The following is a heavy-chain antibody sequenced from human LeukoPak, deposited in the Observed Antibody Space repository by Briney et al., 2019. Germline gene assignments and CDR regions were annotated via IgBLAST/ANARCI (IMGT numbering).Heavy chain of an antibody. CDR3: AKGNYCSSTSCYPDAFDI. CDR2: ISGSGGST. V-gene: IGHV3-23*01. CDR1: GFTFSSYA. J-gene: IGHJ3*02. D-gene: IGHD2-2*01. Sequence: GGSLRLSCAASGFTFSSYAMSWVRQAPGKGLEWVSAISGSGGSTYYADSVKGRFTISRDNSKNTLYLQMNSLRAEDTAVYYCAKGNYCSSTSCYPDAFDIWGQGTMVTVSS.